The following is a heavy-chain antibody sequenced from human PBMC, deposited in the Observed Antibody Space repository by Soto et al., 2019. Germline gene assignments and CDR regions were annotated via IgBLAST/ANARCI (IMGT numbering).Heavy chain of an antibody. CDR1: GFTFWNYG. V-gene: IGHV3-33*01. J-gene: IGHJ5*02. Sequence: QVQLVESGGGVVQPXRSLRLSCAASGFTFWNYGMHWVRQAPGKGPEWVATIWNNGNRKYYADSVTGRFXIXXXXXXXXXXXXMNSLRGEDTAVYYCARAVSTTAVNWFDPWGQGTQVTVSS. D-gene: IGHD2-2*01. CDR3: ARAVSTTAVNWFDP. CDR2: IWNNGNRK.